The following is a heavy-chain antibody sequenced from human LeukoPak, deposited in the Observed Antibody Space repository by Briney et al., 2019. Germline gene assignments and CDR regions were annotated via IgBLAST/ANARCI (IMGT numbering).Heavy chain of an antibody. J-gene: IGHJ5*02. CDR3: ARRAYGSGSPGVWFDP. V-gene: IGHV4-34*01. CDR1: GGSFSGYY. D-gene: IGHD3-10*01. CDR2: INHSGST. Sequence: SETLSFTCAVYGGSFSGYYWSWIRQPPGKGLEWIGEINHSGSTNYNPSLKSRVTISVDTSKNQFSLKLSSVTAADTAVYYCARRAYGSGSPGVWFDPWGQGTLVTVSS.